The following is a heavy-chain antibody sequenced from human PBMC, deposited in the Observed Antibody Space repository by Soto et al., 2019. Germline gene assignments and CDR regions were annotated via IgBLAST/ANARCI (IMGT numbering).Heavy chain of an antibody. Sequence: GGSLRLSCAASGFTFSSYAMSWVRQAPGKGLEWVSAISGSGGSTYYADSVKGRFTISRDNSKNTLYLQMNSLRAEDTAVYYCAKDIVPAATLPGWFDYWGQGTLVTVSS. V-gene: IGHV3-23*01. J-gene: IGHJ4*02. CDR2: ISGSGGST. CDR1: GFTFSSYA. CDR3: AKDIVPAATLPGWFDY. D-gene: IGHD2-2*01.